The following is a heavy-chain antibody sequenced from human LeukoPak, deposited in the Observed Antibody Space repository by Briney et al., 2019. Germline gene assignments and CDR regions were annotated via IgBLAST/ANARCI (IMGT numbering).Heavy chain of an antibody. V-gene: IGHV1-18*01. CDR3: AIVLTMVQGASNWFYP. D-gene: IGHD3-10*01. Sequence: GAPMKCLSCAFAYTFTSYGIQWVRQAPGQGVVGKGWISAYNGNINYAQTHKTRSPMTTATSTSTAYQGLRSLRSGDTAVYYCAIVLTMVQGASNWFYPWGQGTLVTVSS. CDR2: ISAYNGNI. J-gene: IGHJ5*02. CDR1: AYTFTSYG.